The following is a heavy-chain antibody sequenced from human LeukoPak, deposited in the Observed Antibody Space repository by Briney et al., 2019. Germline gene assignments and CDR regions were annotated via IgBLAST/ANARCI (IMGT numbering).Heavy chain of an antibody. CDR3: ARGRYSDNGTPRLDS. CDR1: GISVNGHY. Sequence: PSETLSLTCMVSGISVNGHYWNWTRQSPTKGLEWIGYIYYTGGYIYYTGTTDYNPSLKSRVTISIDTSKNQFSLKLRSVTAADTAMYYCARGRYSDNGTPRLDSWGQGTLVTVSS. CDR2: IYYTGGYIYYTGTT. D-gene: IGHD5-12*01. V-gene: IGHV4-59*02. J-gene: IGHJ4*02.